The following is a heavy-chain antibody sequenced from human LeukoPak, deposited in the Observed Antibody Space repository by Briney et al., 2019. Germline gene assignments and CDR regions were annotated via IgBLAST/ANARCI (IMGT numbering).Heavy chain of an antibody. CDR3: ARGGVGITMVRGVNRIPFDP. CDR2: INPNSGGT. V-gene: IGHV1-2*02. D-gene: IGHD3-10*01. Sequence: ASVKVSCKASGYTFTGYYMHWVRQAPGQGLEWMGWINPNSGGTNYAQKFQGRVTMTRDTSISTAYMELSRLRSDDTAVYYCARGGVGITMVRGVNRIPFDPWGQGTLVTVSS. J-gene: IGHJ5*02. CDR1: GYTFTGYY.